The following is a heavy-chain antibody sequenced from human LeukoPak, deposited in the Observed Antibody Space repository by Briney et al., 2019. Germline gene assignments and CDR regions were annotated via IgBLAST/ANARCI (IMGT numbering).Heavy chain of an antibody. CDR2: IDYSGGST. J-gene: IGHJ4*02. Sequence: GGSLRLSCTASGFTLSSYEMSWIRQAPGRGLEWVSSIDYSGGSTHYADSVKGRFTISRDNAKNSLYLQMNSLRAEDTAVYYCARGGQTHLRFDYWGQGTLVTVSS. D-gene: IGHD6-25*01. CDR3: ARGGQTHLRFDY. V-gene: IGHV3-23*01. CDR1: GFTLSSYE.